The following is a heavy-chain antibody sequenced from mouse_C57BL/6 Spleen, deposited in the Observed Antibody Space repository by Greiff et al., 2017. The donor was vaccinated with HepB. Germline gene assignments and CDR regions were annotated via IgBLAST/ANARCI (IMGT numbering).Heavy chain of an antibody. V-gene: IGHV10-3*01. D-gene: IGHD2-3*01. Sequence: DVQLVESGGGLVQPKGSLKLSCAASGFTFNTYAMHWVRQAPGKGLEWVARIRSKSSNYATYYADSVKDRFTISRDDSQSMLYLQMNNLKTEDTAMYYCVRGGTMMYDFDYWGQGTTLTVSS. CDR3: VRGGTMMYDFDY. J-gene: IGHJ2*01. CDR1: GFTFNTYA. CDR2: IRSKSSNYAT.